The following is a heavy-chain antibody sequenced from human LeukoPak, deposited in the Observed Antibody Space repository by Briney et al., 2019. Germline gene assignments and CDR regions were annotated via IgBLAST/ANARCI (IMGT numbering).Heavy chain of an antibody. J-gene: IGHJ4*02. CDR2: VYYSGST. D-gene: IGHD5-18*01. CDR3: ARGSGSYGFFDV. V-gene: IGHV4-59*13. Sequence: SETLSLTCSVSGGDIRTYHWSWIRQSPGEAFEYIGNVYYSGSTNYNPSLRSRVTISVDVSKNQFSLNVRSVTAADTAVYYCARGSGSYGFFDVWGQGTLVTVSA. CDR1: GGDIRTYH.